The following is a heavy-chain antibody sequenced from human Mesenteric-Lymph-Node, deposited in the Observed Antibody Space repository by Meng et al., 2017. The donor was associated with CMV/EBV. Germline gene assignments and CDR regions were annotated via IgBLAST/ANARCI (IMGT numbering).Heavy chain of an antibody. CDR1: GYSFTSYW. D-gene: IGHD5-18*01. CDR2: IYPGDSDT. Sequence: GESLKISCKGFGYSFTSYWIGWVRQRPGKGLEWMGIIYPGDSDTRYRPSFPDQVTISAEKSISTAYLHWSSLRASDTAMYYCARHQGYSYGYIEYWGQGTLVTVSS. V-gene: IGHV5-51*01. J-gene: IGHJ4*02. CDR3: ARHQGYSYGYIEY.